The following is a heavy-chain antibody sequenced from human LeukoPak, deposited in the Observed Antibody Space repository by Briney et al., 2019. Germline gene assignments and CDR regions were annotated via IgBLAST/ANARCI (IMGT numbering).Heavy chain of an antibody. CDR3: ARGPSITMVRGGQWYYYMDV. J-gene: IGHJ6*03. CDR1: GYTFTSYY. V-gene: IGHV1-46*01. Sequence: GASVKVSCKASGYTFTSYYMHWVRQAPGQGLEWMGIINPSGGSTNYAQKCQGRVTMTRDTSTNTVYMELSSLKSEDTAVYYCARGPSITMVRGGQWYYYMDVWGKGTTVTISS. D-gene: IGHD3-10*01. CDR2: INPSGGST.